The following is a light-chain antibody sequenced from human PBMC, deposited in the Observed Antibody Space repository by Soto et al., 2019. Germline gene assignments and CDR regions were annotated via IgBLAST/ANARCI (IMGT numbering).Light chain of an antibody. Sequence: EIVMTQSPVTLSVSPGERATLSCGASQSVSSNLAWYQQKPGQAPRPLIYGASTRATGIPARFSGSGSGTEFTLTISSLQSEDFAVYYCQQYNNWPFTFGPATKVDI. CDR3: QQYNNWPFT. J-gene: IGKJ3*01. V-gene: IGKV3-15*01. CDR2: GAS. CDR1: QSVSSN.